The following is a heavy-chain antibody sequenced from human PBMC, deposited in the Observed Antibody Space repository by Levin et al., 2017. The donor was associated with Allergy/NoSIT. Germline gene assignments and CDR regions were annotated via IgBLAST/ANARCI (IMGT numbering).Heavy chain of an antibody. CDR1: GFTFSSYE. V-gene: IGHV3-48*03. Sequence: GGSLRLSCAASGFTFSSYEMNWVRRAPGKGLEWVSYISSTGSTIYSADSVKGRFTISRDNAKNSLYLHMNSLRAEDMAVYYCARQLGNFWSGYNYFDYWGQGTLVTVSS. J-gene: IGHJ4*02. D-gene: IGHD3-3*01. CDR2: ISSTGSTI. CDR3: ARQLGNFWSGYNYFDY.